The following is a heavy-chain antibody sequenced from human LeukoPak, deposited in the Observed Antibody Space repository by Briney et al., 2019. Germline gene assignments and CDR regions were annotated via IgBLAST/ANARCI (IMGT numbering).Heavy chain of an antibody. Sequence: GGSLRLSCPASGFTFSSYAMHWVRQAPGKGLEYVSAISSNGGSTYYANSVKGRFTISRDNSKNTLYLQMGSLRAEDMAVYYCARGRGGNDYWGQGTLVTVSS. V-gene: IGHV3-64*01. D-gene: IGHD3-10*01. J-gene: IGHJ4*02. CDR2: ISSNGGST. CDR3: ARGRGGNDY. CDR1: GFTFSSYA.